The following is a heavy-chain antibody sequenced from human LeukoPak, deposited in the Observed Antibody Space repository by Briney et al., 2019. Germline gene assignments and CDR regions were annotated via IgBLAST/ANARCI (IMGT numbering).Heavy chain of an antibody. CDR1: GFTFSSYS. Sequence: GGSLRLSCAASGFTFSSYSMNWVRQAPGKGLEWVSSISSSSSYIYYADSVKGRFTISRDNAKNSLYLQMNSLRAEDTAVYYCARDGPSYCGGDCYMDAFDIWGQGTMVTVSS. D-gene: IGHD2-21*01. CDR3: ARDGPSYCGGDCYMDAFDI. CDR2: ISSSSSYI. J-gene: IGHJ3*02. V-gene: IGHV3-21*01.